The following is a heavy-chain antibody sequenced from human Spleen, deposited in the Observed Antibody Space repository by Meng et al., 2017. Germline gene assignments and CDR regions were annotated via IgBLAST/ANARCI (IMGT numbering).Heavy chain of an antibody. CDR1: GYTFTTYS. J-gene: IGHJ4*02. D-gene: IGHD6-13*01. V-gene: IGHV1-18*01. Sequence: ASVKVSCKASGYTFTTYSITWVRQAPGQGLEWMGWISTNNGNTHYAQKLQGRVTMTTDTSTSTAYMELRSLRSDDTAVYYCARGSSSSFDWGQGTLVTVSS. CDR2: ISTNNGNT. CDR3: ARGSSSSFD.